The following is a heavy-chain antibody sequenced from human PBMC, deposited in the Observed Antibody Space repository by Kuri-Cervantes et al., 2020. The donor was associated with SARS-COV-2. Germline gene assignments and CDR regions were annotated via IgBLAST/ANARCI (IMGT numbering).Heavy chain of an antibody. Sequence: LSLTCAASGFIFNDYCMGWIRQAPGKGLEWVSYISSSGRTIYYADSVKGRFTITRDNAKNSLYLQKNSLRAEDTAVYYCARQPYYYGSGSKGEPHYYYYYMDVWGKGTTVTVSS. CDR2: ISSSGRTI. V-gene: IGHV3-11*04. J-gene: IGHJ6*03. CDR1: GFIFNDYC. CDR3: ARQPYYYGSGSKGEPHYYYYYMDV. D-gene: IGHD3-10*01.